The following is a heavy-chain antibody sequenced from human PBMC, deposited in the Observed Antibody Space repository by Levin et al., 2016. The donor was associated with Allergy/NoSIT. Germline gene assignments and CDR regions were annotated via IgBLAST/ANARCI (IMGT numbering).Heavy chain of an antibody. D-gene: IGHD3-10*01. CDR3: AKGGPGSTTYYYYAMDV. Sequence: VRQAPGKGLEWVSSISGSGHNTYYADSVKGRFTISRDNPKNTLYLQMNSLRADDTAEYYCAKGGPGSTTYYYYAMDVWGQGTTVTVSS. CDR2: ISGSGHNT. J-gene: IGHJ6*02. V-gene: IGHV3-23*01.